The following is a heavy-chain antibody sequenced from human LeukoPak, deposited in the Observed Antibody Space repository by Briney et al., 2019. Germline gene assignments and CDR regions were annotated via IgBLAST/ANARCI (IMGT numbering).Heavy chain of an antibody. Sequence: GGSLRLSCAASGFTFSSYAMHWVRQAPGKGLEWVAVISYDGSNKYYADSVKGRFTISRDNSKNTLYLQMNSLRAEDTAVYYCASGLTMVRGAIGDSWFDPWGQGTLVTVSS. V-gene: IGHV3-30*14. CDR2: ISYDGSNK. D-gene: IGHD3-10*01. CDR1: GFTFSSYA. CDR3: ASGLTMVRGAIGDSWFDP. J-gene: IGHJ5*02.